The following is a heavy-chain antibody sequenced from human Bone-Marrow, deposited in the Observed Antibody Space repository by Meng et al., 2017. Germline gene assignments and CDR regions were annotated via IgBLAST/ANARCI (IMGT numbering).Heavy chain of an antibody. CDR1: GYTFTSYY. CDR3: ARGNRWEGATEFPFDI. D-gene: IGHD1-26*01. V-gene: IGHV1-46*01. J-gene: IGHJ3*02. CDR2: INPSGGST. Sequence: ASVKVSCKASGYTFTSYYMHWVRQAPGQGLEWMGIINPSGGSTSCAQKFQGRVTMTRDTSTTTVYMELRSLRSDDTAVYYCARGNRWEGATEFPFDIWGQGTMVTVSS.